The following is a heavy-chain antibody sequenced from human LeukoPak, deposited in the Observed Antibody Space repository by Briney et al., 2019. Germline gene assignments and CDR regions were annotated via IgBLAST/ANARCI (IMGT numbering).Heavy chain of an antibody. CDR3: AREDPGEDIVVVTAIPGAFDI. D-gene: IGHD2-21*02. CDR1: GVSFSGYY. J-gene: IGHJ3*02. CDR2: INHSGST. V-gene: IGHV4-34*01. Sequence: SGTLSLTCAVYGVSFSGYYWSWIRQPPGKGLEWIGEINHSGSTNYNPSLKSRVTISVDTSKNQFSLKLSSVTAADTAVYYCAREDPGEDIVVVTAIPGAFDIWGQGTMVTVSS.